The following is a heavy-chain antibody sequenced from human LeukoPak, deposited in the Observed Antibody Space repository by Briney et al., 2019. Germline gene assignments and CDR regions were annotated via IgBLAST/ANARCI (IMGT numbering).Heavy chain of an antibody. CDR2: IWYEGSNK. CDR1: GFTFSSYG. D-gene: IGHD6-13*01. V-gene: IGHV3-33*01. CDR3: ARDRKSGSSWLTYYFDY. Sequence: GGSLRLSCAASGFTFSSYGMHWVRQAPGKGLEWVAVIWYEGSNKYYADSAKGRFTISRDNSKNTLYLQMNSLRAEDTAVYYCARDRKSGSSWLTYYFDYWGQGTLVTVSS. J-gene: IGHJ4*02.